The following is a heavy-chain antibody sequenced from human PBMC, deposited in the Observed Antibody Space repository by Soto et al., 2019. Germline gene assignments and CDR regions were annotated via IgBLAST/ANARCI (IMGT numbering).Heavy chain of an antibody. CDR2: IKRDGSET. J-gene: IGHJ3*02. V-gene: IGHV3-7*01. CDR1: GFSFSNYW. Sequence: GGSLRLSCAASGFSFSNYWMNWVRQAPGKWLECVANIKRDGSETYYVDSVKGRFTISRDNAKNTLFLKMDSLRVEDTAMYYCARDPVIYRPAPDAFDIWGQATMVTVSS. CDR3: ARDPVIYRPAPDAFDI. D-gene: IGHD3-16*02.